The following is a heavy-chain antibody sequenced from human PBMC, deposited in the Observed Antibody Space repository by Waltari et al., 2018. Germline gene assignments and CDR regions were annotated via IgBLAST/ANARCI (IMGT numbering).Heavy chain of an antibody. Sequence: QVQLQESGPGLVKPSETLSLTCTVSGGSISSYYWSWIRQPPGKGLEWIGYIYYSGSTNYNPSLKSRVTISVDTSKNQFSLKLSSVTAADTAVYYCARASSGYYYEWGQGTLVTVSS. D-gene: IGHD3-22*01. CDR3: ARASSGYYYE. CDR2: IYYSGST. V-gene: IGHV4-59*01. J-gene: IGHJ4*02. CDR1: GGSISSYY.